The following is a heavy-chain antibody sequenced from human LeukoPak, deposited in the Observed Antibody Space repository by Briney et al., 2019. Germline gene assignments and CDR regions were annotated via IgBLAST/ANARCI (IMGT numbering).Heavy chain of an antibody. CDR3: ARGGNYYGSGSYYPPFDY. V-gene: IGHV4-30-2*01. J-gene: IGHJ4*02. CDR2: IYHSGST. D-gene: IGHD3-10*01. Sequence: PSETLSLTCAVSGVSISSGGYSWGRVRQPPGKGLEWIGYIYHSGSTYYNPSLKSRVTISVDRSKNQFSLKLSSVTAADTAVYYCARGGNYYGSGSYYPPFDYWGQGTLVTVSS. CDR1: GVSISSGGYS.